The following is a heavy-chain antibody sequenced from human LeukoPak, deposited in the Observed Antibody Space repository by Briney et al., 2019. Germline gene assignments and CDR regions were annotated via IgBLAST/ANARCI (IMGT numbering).Heavy chain of an antibody. V-gene: IGHV4-59*11. CDR2: AHVSGSA. CDR3: ARDSKEYDSGSYEDHFDS. J-gene: IGHJ5*01. D-gene: IGHD3-10*01. CDR1: GGFINDHF. Sequence: SSETLSLTCSVSGGFINDHFWSWVRQPRGKGLEWIGYAHVSGSANSIPSLKSRVIISVDTSRNQFSLRLTSVTASDTAVYYCARDSKEYDSGSYEDHFDSWGPGTLVTVSS.